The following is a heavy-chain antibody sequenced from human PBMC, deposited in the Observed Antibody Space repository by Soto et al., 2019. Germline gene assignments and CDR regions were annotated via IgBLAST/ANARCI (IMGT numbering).Heavy chain of an antibody. D-gene: IGHD2-2*01. CDR1: GFAVSINY. Sequence: GGSLSLSCAAAGFAVSINYMSWVRQAPGKGLEWVSVIYSGGSTYYADSVKGRFTISRDNSKNTLYLQMNSLRAEDTAIYYCATRSGCSSTSCYSDYWGQGTLVTVSS. V-gene: IGHV3-53*01. CDR3: ATRSGCSSTSCYSDY. CDR2: IYSGGST. J-gene: IGHJ4*02.